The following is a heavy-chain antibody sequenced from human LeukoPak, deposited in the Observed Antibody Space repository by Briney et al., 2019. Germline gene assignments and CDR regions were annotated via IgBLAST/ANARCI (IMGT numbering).Heavy chain of an antibody. V-gene: IGHV3-11*01. Sequence: PGGSLRLSCAASGFTFSDYYMSWIRRAPGKGLEWVSYISSSGSTIYYADSVKGRFTISRDNAKNSLYLQMNSLRAEDTAVYYCARDQLPTLNWFDPWGQGTLVTVSS. J-gene: IGHJ5*02. CDR2: ISSSGSTI. D-gene: IGHD2-2*01. CDR1: GFTFSDYY. CDR3: ARDQLPTLNWFDP.